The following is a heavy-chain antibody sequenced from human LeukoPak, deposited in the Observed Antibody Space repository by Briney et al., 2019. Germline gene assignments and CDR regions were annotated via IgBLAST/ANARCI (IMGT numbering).Heavy chain of an antibody. J-gene: IGHJ3*02. CDR3: ARGKGDAAGTAFDI. CDR2: IYYSGST. V-gene: IGHV4-59*01. D-gene: IGHD2-15*01. Sequence: SETLSRTCTVAGGSISNYHWGWIRLTTGQGLEWIGYIYYSGSTTYNPSLKSRVTISLDTSKNQFSLKLTSVTAADTAVYYCARGKGDAAGTAFDIWGQGTMVTVSS. CDR1: GGSISNYH.